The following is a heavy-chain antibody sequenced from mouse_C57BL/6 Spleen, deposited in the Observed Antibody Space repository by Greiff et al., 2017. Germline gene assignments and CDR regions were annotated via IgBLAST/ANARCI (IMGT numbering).Heavy chain of an antibody. V-gene: IGHV6-3*01. CDR1: GFTFSNYW. Sequence: EVMLVESGGGLVQPGGSMKLSCVASGFTFSNYWMNWVRQSPEKGLEWVAHISLKSDNYATHYAVSVKGRFTISREDSKRSVYLQMNNLRAEYTGMYDCTSSGTGAMEDWGKGTSVTVSS. J-gene: IGHJ4*01. CDR3: TSSGTGAMED. D-gene: IGHD4-1*01. CDR2: ISLKSDNYAT.